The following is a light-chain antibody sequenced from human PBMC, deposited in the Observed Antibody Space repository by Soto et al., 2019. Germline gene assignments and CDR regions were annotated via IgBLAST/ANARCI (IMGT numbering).Light chain of an antibody. J-gene: IGKJ2*01. CDR3: QQYNSWPSTYT. CDR1: QSVSSN. V-gene: IGKV3-15*01. CDR2: GAS. Sequence: EIVRTQSPATLSVSPGERATLSCRASQSVSSNLAWDQQKPGQAHRLLIYGASTRATGIPARFSGSASGTEFTPTNSSLQSEDFAIYNCQQYNSWPSTYTFGQGTKLEIK.